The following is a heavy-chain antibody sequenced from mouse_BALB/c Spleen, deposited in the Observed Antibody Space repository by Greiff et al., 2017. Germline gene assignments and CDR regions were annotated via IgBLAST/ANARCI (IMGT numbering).Heavy chain of an antibody. D-gene: IGHD1-1*01. CDR1: GFTFSSYA. Sequence: EVQLVESGGGLVKPGGSLKLSCAASGFTFSSYAMSWVRQTPEKRLEWVASISSGGSTYYPDSVKGRFTISRDNARNILYLQMSSLRSEDTAMYYCARGGLLLRSMDYWGQGTSVTVSS. V-gene: IGHV5-6-5*01. CDR2: ISSGGST. J-gene: IGHJ4*01. CDR3: ARGGLLLRSMDY.